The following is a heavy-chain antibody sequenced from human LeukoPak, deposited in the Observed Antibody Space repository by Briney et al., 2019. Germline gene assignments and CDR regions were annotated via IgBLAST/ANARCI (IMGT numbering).Heavy chain of an antibody. CDR1: DEPFSGYY. CDR3: ARLVPERFFQLNPEGYYDY. V-gene: IGHV4-34*01. D-gene: IGHD3-3*01. CDR2: INRNGNT. Sequence: SETLSLTCTISDEPFSGYYWGWIRQPPGKGLELIGEINRNGNTDYNPSLKSRVSMSIDTSKNQFSLKLISVAAADTAVYYCARLVPERFFQLNPEGYYDYWGQGILVTVSS. J-gene: IGHJ4*02.